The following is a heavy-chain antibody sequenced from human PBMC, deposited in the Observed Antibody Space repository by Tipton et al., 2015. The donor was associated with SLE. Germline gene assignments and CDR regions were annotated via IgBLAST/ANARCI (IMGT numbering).Heavy chain of an antibody. CDR1: GGSFSGYY. D-gene: IGHD5-18*01. J-gene: IGHJ5*02. V-gene: IGHV4-34*01. CDR2: INHSGST. Sequence: TLSLTCAVYGGSFSGYYWSWIRQPPGKGLEWIGEINHSGSTNYNPSLKSRVTISVDTSKNQFSLKLSSVTAADTAVYYCAVSVGYSYPNWFDPGGQGTLVTVSS. CDR3: AVSVGYSYPNWFDP.